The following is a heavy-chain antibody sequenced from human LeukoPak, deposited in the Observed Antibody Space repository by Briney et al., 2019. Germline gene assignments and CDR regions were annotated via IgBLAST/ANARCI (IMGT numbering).Heavy chain of an antibody. D-gene: IGHD2-15*01. Sequence: PSETLSLTCAVYGGSFSGYYWSCIRQPPGKGLEWIGEINHSGSTNFNPSLKSRVIISVDTSKNQFSLKLSSVTAADTAVYYCARFPLRYCSGGSCYSPYYYYGMDVWGQGTTVTVSS. J-gene: IGHJ6*02. CDR3: ARFPLRYCSGGSCYSPYYYYGMDV. CDR1: GGSFSGYY. V-gene: IGHV4-34*01. CDR2: INHSGST.